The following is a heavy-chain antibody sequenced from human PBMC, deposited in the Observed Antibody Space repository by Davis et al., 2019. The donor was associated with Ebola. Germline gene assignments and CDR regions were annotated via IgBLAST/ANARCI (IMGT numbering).Heavy chain of an antibody. Sequence: MPSETLSLTCAVYGGSFSGYYWSWIRQPPGKGLEWIGEINHSGSTNYNPSLKSRVTISVDKSKNQFSLKLSSVTAADTAMYYCARGTTVIYYYYYGMDVWGQGTTVTVSS. CDR2: INHSGST. D-gene: IGHD4-17*01. CDR1: GGSFSGYY. V-gene: IGHV4-34*01. CDR3: ARGTTVIYYYYYGMDV. J-gene: IGHJ6*02.